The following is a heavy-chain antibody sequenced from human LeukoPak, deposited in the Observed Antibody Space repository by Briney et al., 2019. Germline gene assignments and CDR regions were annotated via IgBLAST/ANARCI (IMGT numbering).Heavy chain of an antibody. Sequence: GASVKVSCKASGGTFSSYAISWVRQAPGQGLEWMGGIIPIFGTANYAQKFQGRVTITADKSTSTAYMELSSLRSEDTAVYYCAKHLTGELHFGHAFDIWGQGTMVTVSS. CDR1: GGTFSSYA. D-gene: IGHD1-26*01. CDR2: IIPIFGTA. V-gene: IGHV1-69*06. J-gene: IGHJ3*02. CDR3: AKHLTGELHFGHAFDI.